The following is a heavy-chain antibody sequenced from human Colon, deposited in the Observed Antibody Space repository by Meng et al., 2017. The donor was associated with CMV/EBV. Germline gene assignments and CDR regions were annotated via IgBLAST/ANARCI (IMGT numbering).Heavy chain of an antibody. Sequence: GGSLRLSCAASGFTFDDYGMTWVRQAPGKGLEWVSTINCNGKTSGHADSVQGRFTISRDNARNSLYLEMNFLRADDTAFYYCARAGHSGSYLPGLFDYWGQGVLVTVSS. CDR3: ARAGHSGSYLPGLFDY. CDR2: INCNGKTS. V-gene: IGHV3-20*04. CDR1: GFTFDDYG. J-gene: IGHJ4*02. D-gene: IGHD1-26*01.